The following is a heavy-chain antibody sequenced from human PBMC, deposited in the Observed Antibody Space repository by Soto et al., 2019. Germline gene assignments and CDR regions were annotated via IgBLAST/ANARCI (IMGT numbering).Heavy chain of an antibody. V-gene: IGHV1-3*01. CDR1: GYTFTSYA. CDR3: ALPGIAVAGTNFQH. Sequence: QVQLVQSGAEVKKPGASVKVSCKASGYTFTSYAMHWVRQAPGQRLEWMGWINAGNGNTKYSQKFQGIDTITRDTYASTAYMELSSLRSEDTAVYYCALPGIAVAGTNFQHLGQGTLVTVSS. CDR2: INAGNGNT. J-gene: IGHJ1*01. D-gene: IGHD6-19*01.